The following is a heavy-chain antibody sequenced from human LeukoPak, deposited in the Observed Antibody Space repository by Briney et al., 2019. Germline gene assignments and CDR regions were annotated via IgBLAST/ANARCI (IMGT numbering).Heavy chain of an antibody. D-gene: IGHD3-22*01. Sequence: PGGSLRLSCAASGFTFSSYSMNWVRQAPGKGLEWVSSISSSSSYIYYADSVKGRFTISRDNAKNSLYLQMNSLRAEDTAVYYCARDTAKEYYYDGSGRANAFDIWGQGTMVTVSS. J-gene: IGHJ3*02. CDR1: GFTFSSYS. V-gene: IGHV3-21*01. CDR3: ARDTAKEYYYDGSGRANAFDI. CDR2: ISSSSSYI.